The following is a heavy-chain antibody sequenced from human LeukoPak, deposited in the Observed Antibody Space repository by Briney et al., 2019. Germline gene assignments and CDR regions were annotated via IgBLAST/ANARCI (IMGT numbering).Heavy chain of an antibody. CDR3: ARSDYYDYRQIDF. J-gene: IGHJ4*02. V-gene: IGHV4-39*01. D-gene: IGHD3-22*01. CDR1: GDSISTSSYY. Sequence: SSETLSLTCTVSGDSISTSSYYWGWTRPSPGKGLEWLGSIYYNGITHYNPSLKRRVTIYVDTSRNQFSLHLYSVTAADTAVFYCARSDYYDYRQIDFWGQGTLVTVSS. CDR2: IYYNGIT.